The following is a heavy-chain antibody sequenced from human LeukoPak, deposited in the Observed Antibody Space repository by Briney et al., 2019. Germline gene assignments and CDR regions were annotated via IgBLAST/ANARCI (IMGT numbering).Heavy chain of an antibody. CDR2: ISSSSSYT. Sequence: GGSLRLSCAAPGFTFSDYYMSWIRQAPGKGLEWVSYISSSSSYTNYADSVKGRFTISRDNAKNSLYLQMNSLRAEDTAVYYCARGGVVVPAAMPRYYGMDVWGKGTTVTVSS. V-gene: IGHV3-11*06. CDR1: GFTFSDYY. CDR3: ARGGVVVPAAMPRYYGMDV. D-gene: IGHD2-2*01. J-gene: IGHJ6*04.